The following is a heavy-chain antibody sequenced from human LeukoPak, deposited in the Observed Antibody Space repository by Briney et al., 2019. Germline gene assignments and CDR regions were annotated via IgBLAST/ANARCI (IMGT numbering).Heavy chain of an antibody. CDR1: GFTFSSYG. CDR2: ISYDGSNK. D-gene: IGHD3-3*01. J-gene: IGHJ6*02. Sequence: PGRSLRLSCAASGFTFSSYGMHWVRQAPGKGLEWVAVISYDGSNKYYADPVKGRFTISRDNSKNTLYLQMNSLRAEDTAVYYCAKGHDFWSGLDGMDVWGQGTTVTVSS. V-gene: IGHV3-30*18. CDR3: AKGHDFWSGLDGMDV.